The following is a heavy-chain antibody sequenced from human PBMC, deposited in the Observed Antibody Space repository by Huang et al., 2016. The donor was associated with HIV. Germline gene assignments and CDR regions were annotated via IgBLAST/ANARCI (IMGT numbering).Heavy chain of an antibody. CDR2: IYPGDADT. CDR3: ARLIGSPSFYYGLDV. Sequence: EVQLVQSGAEVKKPGESLKISCKGSGYRFRSNWIGWVRQRPGTCLVWMGIIYPGDADTRYSPSFQGQVTISADKSINTAYLQWSSLKASDTAMYYCARLIGSPSFYYGLDVWGQGTTVTVSS. D-gene: IGHD3-10*01. CDR1: GYRFRSNW. J-gene: IGHJ6*02. V-gene: IGHV5-51*01.